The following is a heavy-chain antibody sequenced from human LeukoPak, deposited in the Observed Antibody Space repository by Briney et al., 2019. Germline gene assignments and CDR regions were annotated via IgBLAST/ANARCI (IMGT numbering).Heavy chain of an antibody. CDR2: IKQDGSEE. CDR1: GFIFRSYW. CDR3: ARDKVVGATLLDY. J-gene: IGHJ4*02. D-gene: IGHD2-15*01. Sequence: GGSLRLSCGACGFIFRSYWMSWVRQAPGKGLEWVANIKQDGSEEYYVDSVKGRFTISRDNAKNSLHLQMNSLRAEDTAVYYCARDKVVGATLLDYWGQGTLVTVSS. V-gene: IGHV3-7*01.